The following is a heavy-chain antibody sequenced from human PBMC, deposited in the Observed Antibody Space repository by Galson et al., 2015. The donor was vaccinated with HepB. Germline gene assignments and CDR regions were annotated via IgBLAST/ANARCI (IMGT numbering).Heavy chain of an antibody. CDR1: GYTFIGYY. CDR2: INPNSGGT. V-gene: IGHV1-2*05. D-gene: IGHD5-12*01. Sequence: SVKVSCKASGYTFIGYYIHWVRQAPGQGLEWMGRINPNSGGTKSAQKFQGRVTMTRDTSVSTAYMELTCLTSDDTGVYFCARGQYSGYDYSFDNWGQGTTVTVLS. CDR3: ARGQYSGYDYSFDN. J-gene: IGHJ4*02.